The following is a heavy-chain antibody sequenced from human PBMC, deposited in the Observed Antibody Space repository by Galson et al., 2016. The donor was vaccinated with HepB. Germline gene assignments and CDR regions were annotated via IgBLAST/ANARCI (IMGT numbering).Heavy chain of an antibody. J-gene: IGHJ4*02. Sequence: SETLSLTCTVSGGSISSSSYYWGWIRQPPGKGLEWIGSIYYSGSTYYNPSLKSRVTISVDTSKNQFSLKLSSVTAADTAVYYCARQGLSLGVLNFDYWGQGTLVTVSS. CDR3: ARQGLSLGVLNFDY. CDR2: IYYSGST. CDR1: GGSISSSSYY. D-gene: IGHD3-3*02. V-gene: IGHV4-39*01.